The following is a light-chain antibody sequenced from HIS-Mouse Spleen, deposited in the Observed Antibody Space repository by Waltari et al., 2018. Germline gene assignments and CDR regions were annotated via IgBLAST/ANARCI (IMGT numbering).Light chain of an antibody. CDR2: STS. CDR3: LLYYGGAQLV. Sequence: QTVVTQQPSLTVSPGGKVTLTCASRTVSFTSGYYPNSLQHKPGQAPRALIYSTSNKHTWTPARFSGSLLGGKAALTLSGVQPEDEAEYYCLLYYGGAQLVFGGGTKLTVL. V-gene: IGLV7-43*01. CDR1: TVSFTSGYY. J-gene: IGLJ3*02.